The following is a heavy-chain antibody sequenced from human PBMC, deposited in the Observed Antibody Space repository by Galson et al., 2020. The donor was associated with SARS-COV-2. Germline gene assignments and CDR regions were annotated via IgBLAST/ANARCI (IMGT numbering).Heavy chain of an antibody. Sequence: GGSLRLSCPASGFPFSTTALNWFRQAPGKGLEWVSGISARGDFKNDADSVRGRFTISRDNPKSTLYLEMSTLGAGDTALYSGAKGGVGKHQYGSVSDDYWGQGGLVVVSS. CDR3: AKGGVGKHQYGSVSDDY. CDR2: ISARGDFK. CDR1: GFPFSTTA. V-gene: IGHV3-23*01. D-gene: IGHD3-10*01. J-gene: IGHJ4*02.